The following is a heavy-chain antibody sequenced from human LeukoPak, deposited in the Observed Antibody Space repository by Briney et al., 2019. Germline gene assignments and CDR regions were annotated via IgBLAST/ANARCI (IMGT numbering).Heavy chain of an antibody. Sequence: HGGSLRLSCAASGFTFSSYWMSWVRQAPGKGLEWVSYISSSGSTIYYADSVKGRFTISRDNAKNSLYLQMNSLRAEDTAVYYCARDKGYNLLSASDIWGQGTMVTVSS. J-gene: IGHJ3*02. CDR3: ARDKGYNLLSASDI. CDR1: GFTFSSYW. CDR2: ISSSGSTI. V-gene: IGHV3-48*04. D-gene: IGHD5-24*01.